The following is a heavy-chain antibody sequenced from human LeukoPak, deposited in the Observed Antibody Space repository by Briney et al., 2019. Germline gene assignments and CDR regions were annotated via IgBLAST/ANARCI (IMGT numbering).Heavy chain of an antibody. D-gene: IGHD3-22*01. J-gene: IGHJ4*02. CDR1: GFTFSSYG. CDR3: AKGGYYDSSGYSLGDY. Sequence: GRSLRLSCAASGFTFSSYGMHWVRQAPGKGLEWVAVIWYDGSNKYYADSVKGRFTISRDNSKNTLYLQMNSLRAEDTAVYYCAKGGYYDSSGYSLGDYWGQGTLVTVSS. CDR2: IWYDGSNK. V-gene: IGHV3-33*06.